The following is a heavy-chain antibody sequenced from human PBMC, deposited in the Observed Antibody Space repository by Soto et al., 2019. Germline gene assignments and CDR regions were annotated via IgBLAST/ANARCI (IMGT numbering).Heavy chain of an antibody. J-gene: IGHJ4*02. Sequence: PGGSLRLSCAASGFTFSSYAMHWVRQAPGKGLEWVAVISYDGSNKYYADSVKGRFTISRDNSKNTLYLQMNSLRAEDTAVYYCAAPVAGPEDWYYFDYWGQGTLVTVSS. CDR3: AAPVAGPEDWYYFDY. CDR2: ISYDGSNK. V-gene: IGHV3-30-3*01. CDR1: GFTFSSYA. D-gene: IGHD6-19*01.